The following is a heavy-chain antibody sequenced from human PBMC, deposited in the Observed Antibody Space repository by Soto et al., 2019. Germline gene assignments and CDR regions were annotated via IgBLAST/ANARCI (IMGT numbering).Heavy chain of an antibody. CDR3: ARDSGRGYSYGYPFGYFDY. D-gene: IGHD5-18*01. J-gene: IGHJ4*02. Sequence: PSETLSLTCTVSGGSISSGDYYRSWIRQPPGKGLEWIGYIYYSGSTYYNPSLKSRVTISVDTSKNQFSLKLSSVTAADTAVYYCARDSGRGYSYGYPFGYFDYWGQGTLVTVSS. CDR2: IYYSGST. CDR1: GGSISSGDYY. V-gene: IGHV4-30-4*01.